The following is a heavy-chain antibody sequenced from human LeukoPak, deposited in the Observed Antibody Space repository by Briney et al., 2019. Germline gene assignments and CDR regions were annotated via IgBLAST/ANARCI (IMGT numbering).Heavy chain of an antibody. Sequence: PGRSLRLSCAASGFTFSSYSMNWVRQAPGKGLEWVSYISSSSSTIYYADSVKGRFTISRDNAKNSLYLQMNSLRAEDTAVYYCARGIVGATRYFDYWGQGTLVTVSS. D-gene: IGHD1-26*01. CDR1: GFTFSSYS. CDR3: ARGIVGATRYFDY. V-gene: IGHV3-48*04. J-gene: IGHJ4*02. CDR2: ISSSSSTI.